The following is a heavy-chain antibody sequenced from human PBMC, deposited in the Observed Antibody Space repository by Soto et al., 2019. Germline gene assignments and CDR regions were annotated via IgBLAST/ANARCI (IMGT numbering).Heavy chain of an antibody. CDR1: GGSISSSSYY. Sequence: SETLSLTCTVSGGSISSSSYYWGWIRQPPGKGLEWIGSIYYSGSTYYNPSLKSRVTISVDTSKNQFSLKLSSVTAADTAVYYCARHRPYSSSYDSAFDIWGQGTMVTVSS. CDR3: ARHRPYSSSYDSAFDI. J-gene: IGHJ3*02. V-gene: IGHV4-39*01. D-gene: IGHD6-13*01. CDR2: IYYSGST.